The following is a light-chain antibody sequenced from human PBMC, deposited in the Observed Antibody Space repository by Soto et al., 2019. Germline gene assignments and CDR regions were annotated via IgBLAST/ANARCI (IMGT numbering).Light chain of an antibody. V-gene: IGKV3-20*01. CDR2: GAS. J-gene: IGKJ1*01. CDR1: QTVNSH. Sequence: VMTQSPGTLSLFPGERATLSCRASQTVNSHLAWYQQKPGQPPRLLIFGASSRATGIPDRFSGSGSETDFTLIISRLDPEDFGVYYCQQYVFSPRTFGQGTKVEIK. CDR3: QQYVFSPRT.